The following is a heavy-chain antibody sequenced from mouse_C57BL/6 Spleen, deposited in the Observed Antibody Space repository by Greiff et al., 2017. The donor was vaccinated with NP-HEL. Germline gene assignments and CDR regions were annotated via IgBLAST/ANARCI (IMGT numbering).Heavy chain of an antibody. J-gene: IGHJ2*01. CDR3: TSMITTSRGFDY. CDR1: GFTFSSYA. V-gene: IGHV5-9-1*02. Sequence: EVHLVESGEGLVKPGGSLKLSCAASGFTFSSYAMSWVRQTPEKRLEWVAYISSGGDYIYYADTVKGRFTISRDNARNTLYLQMSSLKSEDTAMYYCTSMITTSRGFDYWGQGTTLTVSS. CDR2: ISSGGDYI. D-gene: IGHD2-4*01.